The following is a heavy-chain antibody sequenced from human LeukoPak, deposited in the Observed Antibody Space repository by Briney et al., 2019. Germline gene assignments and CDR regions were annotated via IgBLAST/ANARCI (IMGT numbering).Heavy chain of an antibody. CDR3: VANGWYSLEH. V-gene: IGHV3-74*01. CDR2: TSSDGRST. CDR1: GFTFSSYW. Sequence: GGSLRLSCAASGFTFSSYWIHWIRQVPGKGLVWVSRTSSDGRSTTYADSVKGRFTISRDNAKNTQYLQMNSLRAEDTAVYYCVANGWYSLEHWGQGTLVIVSS. J-gene: IGHJ1*01. D-gene: IGHD6-19*01.